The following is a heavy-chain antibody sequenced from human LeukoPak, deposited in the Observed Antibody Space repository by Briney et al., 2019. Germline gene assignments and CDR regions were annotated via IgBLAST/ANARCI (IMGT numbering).Heavy chain of an antibody. V-gene: IGHV4-61*02. CDR2: IYTSGST. CDR3: ARDGNWFDP. CDR1: GGSISSGGYY. Sequence: SETLSLTCAVSGGSISSGGYYWSWIRQPAGKGLEWIGRIYTSGSTNYNPSLKSRVTMSVDTSKNQFSLKLSSVTAADTAVYYCARDGNWFDPWGQGTLVTVSS. J-gene: IGHJ5*02.